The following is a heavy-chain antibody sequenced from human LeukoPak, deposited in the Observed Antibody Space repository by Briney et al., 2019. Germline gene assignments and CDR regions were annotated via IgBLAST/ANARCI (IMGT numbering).Heavy chain of an antibody. Sequence: GGSLRLYCAASGFTFNTYWMSWVRQAPGKGPEWVANIKKDGSEKFYVDSVRGRFTISRDNAEKSLYLQMNSLRAEDTAVYYCARDNGDYGDLPESWGEGTRVSVSS. V-gene: IGHV3-7*01. CDR1: GFTFNTYW. CDR3: ARDNGDYGDLPES. J-gene: IGHJ5*02. CDR2: IKKDGSEK. D-gene: IGHD4-17*01.